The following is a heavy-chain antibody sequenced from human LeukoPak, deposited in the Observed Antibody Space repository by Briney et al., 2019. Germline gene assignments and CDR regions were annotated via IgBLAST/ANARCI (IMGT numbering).Heavy chain of an antibody. D-gene: IGHD3-3*01. CDR2: IYYSGSP. V-gene: IGHV4-39*07. CDR1: GGSISSSSYY. Sequence: PSETLSLTCTVSGGSISSSSYYWGWIRQPPGKGLEWIGRIYYSGSPYYNPSLKSRVTISVDTSKNQFSLKLSSVTAADTAVYYCARDRQGFRWSGYYMVHNGVWFDPWGQGTLVTVSS. CDR3: ARDRQGFRWSGYYMVHNGVWFDP. J-gene: IGHJ5*02.